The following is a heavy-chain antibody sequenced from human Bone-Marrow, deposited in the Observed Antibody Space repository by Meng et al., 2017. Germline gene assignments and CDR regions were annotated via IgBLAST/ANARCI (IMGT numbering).Heavy chain of an antibody. CDR3: ARDADWVIFDH. CDR2: INTDASIT. D-gene: IGHD3-9*01. V-gene: IGHV3-74*03. Sequence: VQRVESGGGVVQPGRSLRLSCAASGFTFSSYNMHWVRQTPGEGLVWVSRINTDASITTYADSVKGRFTISRDDAKNTVYLQMNSLRAEDTAVYYCARDADWVIFDHWGQGALVTVSS. J-gene: IGHJ4*02. CDR1: GFTFSSYN.